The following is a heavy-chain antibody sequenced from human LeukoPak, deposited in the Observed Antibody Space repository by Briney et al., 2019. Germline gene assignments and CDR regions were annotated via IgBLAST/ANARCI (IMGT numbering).Heavy chain of an antibody. J-gene: IGHJ3*02. CDR3: ATDDYGDFDAFDI. V-gene: IGHV1-69*04. D-gene: IGHD4-17*01. CDR2: IIPILGIA. Sequence: ASVKVSCKASGGTFSSYAISWVRQAPGQGLEWMGRIIPILGIANYAQKFQGRVTITADKSTSTAYMELSSLRSEDTAVYYCATDDYGDFDAFDIWGQGTMVTVSS. CDR1: GGTFSSYA.